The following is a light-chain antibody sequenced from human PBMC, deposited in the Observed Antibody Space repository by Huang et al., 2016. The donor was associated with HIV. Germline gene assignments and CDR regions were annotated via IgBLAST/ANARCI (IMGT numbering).Light chain of an antibody. CDR1: QSVSSY. J-gene: IGKJ3*01. V-gene: IGKV3-11*01. CDR3: QQRSNWPPT. Sequence: EIVLTQSPATLCLSPGERATLSCRASQSVSSYLAWYQQKPGQAPRLLIYDASNRATGIPARFSGSGSGTDFTLTISSLETEDFALYYCQQRSNWPPTFGPGTKVDIK. CDR2: DAS.